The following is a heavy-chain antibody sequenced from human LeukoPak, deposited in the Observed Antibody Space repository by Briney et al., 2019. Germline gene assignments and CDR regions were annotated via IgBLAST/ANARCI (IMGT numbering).Heavy chain of an antibody. J-gene: IGHJ4*02. D-gene: IGHD2-15*01. CDR2: ISGSGGST. CDR1: GFTFGDYV. Sequence: GGSLRLSCTASGFTFGDYVMSWVRQAPGKGLEWVSAISGSGGSTYYADSVKGRFTISRDNSKNTLYLQMNSLRAEDTAVYYCAKDRGGYCSGGSCPYFDYWGQGTLVAVSS. V-gene: IGHV3-23*01. CDR3: AKDRGGYCSGGSCPYFDY.